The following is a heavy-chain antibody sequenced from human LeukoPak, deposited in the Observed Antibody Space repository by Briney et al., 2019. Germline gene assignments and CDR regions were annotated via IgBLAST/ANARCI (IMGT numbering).Heavy chain of an antibody. CDR3: VRGALGITFGGVIADNWFDP. V-gene: IGHV4-59*01. J-gene: IGHJ5*02. D-gene: IGHD3-16*02. CDR2: IYNSGST. CDR1: GGSISSYY. Sequence: TSETVSLTCTVSGGSISSYYWSWIRQPPGKGLEWIGYIYNSGSTNYNPSLKSRVTISVDTSKNQFSLKLSSVTAADTAVYYCVRGALGITFGGVIADNWFDPWGQGTLVTVSS.